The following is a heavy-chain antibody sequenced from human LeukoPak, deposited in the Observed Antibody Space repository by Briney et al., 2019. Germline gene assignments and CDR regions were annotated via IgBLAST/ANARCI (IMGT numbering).Heavy chain of an antibody. CDR3: ARDLTTFGGGGAFDV. CDR2: IYHSGST. CDR1: GGSISSGGYY. J-gene: IGHJ3*01. V-gene: IGHV4-30-2*01. Sequence: SQTLSLTCTVSGGSISSGGYYWSWIRQPPGKGLEWFGYIYHSGSTYYNPSLKSQVTISVDRSKNQFSLKLSSVTAADTAVYYCARDLTTFGGGGAFDVWGQGTMVTVSS. D-gene: IGHD3-16*01.